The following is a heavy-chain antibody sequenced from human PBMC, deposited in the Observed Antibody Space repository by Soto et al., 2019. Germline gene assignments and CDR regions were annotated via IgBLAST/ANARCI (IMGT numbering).Heavy chain of an antibody. CDR1: GDSISSNNYY. V-gene: IGHV4-39*01. D-gene: IGHD2-8*01. CDR3: ARHPGYAVPTVYATHYFNY. CDR2: IYYTGST. J-gene: IGHJ4*02. Sequence: QLQLQESGPGLVKPSETLSLTCTVSGDSISSNNYYCAWIRQPPGKGLEWIGSIYYTGSTYYNPSLKSRVAMSVVTSETRFSLRLSSVTAADTAVYYCARHPGYAVPTVYATHYFNYWGQGILVTVS.